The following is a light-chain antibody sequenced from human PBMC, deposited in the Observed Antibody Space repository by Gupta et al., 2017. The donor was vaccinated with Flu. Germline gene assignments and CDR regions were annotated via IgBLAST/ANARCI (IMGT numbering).Light chain of an antibody. V-gene: IGLV2-14*01. CDR1: SSDIGFYNY. Sequence: QSALTQPASVSGSPGQSITISCTGTSSDIGFYNYVSWYQHHPGKAPRLMIFEVNNRPSGVSYRFSGSKAGNTASLTISGLQAEDEADYYCSSFTTNSTLVFGGGTTLTVL. J-gene: IGLJ3*02. CDR3: SSFTTNSTLV. CDR2: EVN.